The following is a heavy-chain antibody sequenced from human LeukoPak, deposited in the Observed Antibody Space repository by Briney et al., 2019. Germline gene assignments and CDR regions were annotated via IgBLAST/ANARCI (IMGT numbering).Heavy chain of an antibody. Sequence: SVKVSCKASGGTFSSYAISWVRQAPGQGLEWMGGIIPIFGTANYAQKFQGRVTITADESTSTAYMELSSLRSEDTAVYYCARLPKPEPGIAAAGAYYYYYGMDVWGQGTTVTVSS. J-gene: IGHJ6*02. D-gene: IGHD6-13*01. CDR1: GGTFSSYA. CDR3: ARLPKPEPGIAAAGAYYYYYGMDV. CDR2: IIPIFGTA. V-gene: IGHV1-69*13.